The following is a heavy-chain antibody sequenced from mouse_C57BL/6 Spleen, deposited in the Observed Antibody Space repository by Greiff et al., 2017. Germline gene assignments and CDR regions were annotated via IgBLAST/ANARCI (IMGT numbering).Heavy chain of an antibody. V-gene: IGHV1-61*01. Sequence: QVQLQQPGAELVRPGSSVKLSCKASGYTFTSYWMDWVKQRPGQGLEWIGNIYPSDSETHYNQKFKDKATLTVDKSSSTAYMQLSSLTSEDSAVYYCARQGSGYYFDYWAKAPLSQSPQ. CDR3: ARQGSGYYFDY. CDR2: IYPSDSET. D-gene: IGHD3-2*02. J-gene: IGHJ2*01. CDR1: GYTFTSYW.